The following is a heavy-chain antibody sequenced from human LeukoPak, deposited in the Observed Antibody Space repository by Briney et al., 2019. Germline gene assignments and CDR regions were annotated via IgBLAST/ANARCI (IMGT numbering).Heavy chain of an antibody. D-gene: IGHD3-10*01. CDR2: IYPDNGGT. CDR3: ARDWTDLRTMLRGVLYNRFDP. J-gene: IGHJ5*02. V-gene: IGHV1-2*02. Sequence: ASVKVSCKASGYTFTGHYMHWVRQAPGQGLEWIGWIYPDNGGTNYAQKFRGRVTLTRDTSISTAYMELSGLRSDDTAVYYCARDWTDLRTMLRGVLYNRFDPWGQGTLVAVSS. CDR1: GYTFTGHY.